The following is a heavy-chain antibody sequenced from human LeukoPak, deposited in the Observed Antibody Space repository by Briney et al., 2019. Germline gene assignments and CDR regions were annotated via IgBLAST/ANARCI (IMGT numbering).Heavy chain of an antibody. Sequence: SETLSLTCAVSGGSISSGGYSWSWIRQPPGKGLEWIGYIYHSGSTYYNPSLKGRVTISVDRSKNQFSLKLSSVTAADTAVYYCASVAHYYYYGMDVWGQGTTVTVSS. CDR3: ASVAHYYYYGMDV. CDR2: IYHSGST. V-gene: IGHV4-30-2*01. CDR1: GGSISSGGYS. D-gene: IGHD5-12*01. J-gene: IGHJ6*02.